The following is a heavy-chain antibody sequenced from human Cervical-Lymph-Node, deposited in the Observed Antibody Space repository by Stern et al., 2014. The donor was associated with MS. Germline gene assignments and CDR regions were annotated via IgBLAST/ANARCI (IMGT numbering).Heavy chain of an antibody. D-gene: IGHD1-26*01. CDR2: LHASGAT. J-gene: IGHJ4*02. V-gene: IGHV4-61*02. CDR3: ARGHWELLGNNYFDS. Sequence: QLQLQESGPGLVKPSQTLSLTCTVSGASISSGTSYWSWIRQPAGGGLEWIGRLHASGATYYNPSLKSRVTISGDTSKNQFSLNLTSVPAADTAVYYCARGHWELLGNNYFDSWGQGTLVTVSS. CDR1: GASISSGTSY.